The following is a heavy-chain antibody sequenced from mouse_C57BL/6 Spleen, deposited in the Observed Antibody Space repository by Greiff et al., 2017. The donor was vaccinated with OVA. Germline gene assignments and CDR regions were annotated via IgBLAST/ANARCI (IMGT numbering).Heavy chain of an antibody. Sequence: QVQLQQPGAELVKPGASVKLSCKASGYTFTSYWMQWVKQRPGQGLEWIGEIDPSDSYTNYNQKFKGKATLTVDTSSSTAYMQLSSLTSEDSAVYYCARGIYGYVSWFAYWGQGTLVTVSA. J-gene: IGHJ3*01. CDR3: ARGIYGYVSWFAY. V-gene: IGHV1-50*01. CDR2: IDPSDSYT. D-gene: IGHD2-2*01. CDR1: GYTFTSYW.